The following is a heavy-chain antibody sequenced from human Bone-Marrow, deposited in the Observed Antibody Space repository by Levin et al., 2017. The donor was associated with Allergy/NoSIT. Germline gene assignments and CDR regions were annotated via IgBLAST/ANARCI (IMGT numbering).Heavy chain of an antibody. CDR1: GGSISSSTNY. J-gene: IGHJ4*02. CDR3: ARLEWRWFGDG. D-gene: IGHD3-10*01. Sequence: SETLSLTCTVSGGSISSSTNYWGWLRQPPGMGLECIGSIFYSGSTYYNPSLKSRVAISIDTYKSQFSLKLSSVTAADTAAYYCARLEWRWFGDGWGQGTLVSVSS. CDR2: IFYSGST. V-gene: IGHV4-39*01.